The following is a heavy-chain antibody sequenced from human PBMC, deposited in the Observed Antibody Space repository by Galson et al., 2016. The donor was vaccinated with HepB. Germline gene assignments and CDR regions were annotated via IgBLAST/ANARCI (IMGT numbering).Heavy chain of an antibody. CDR3: AREGVDTSGWFAIDV. CDR2: IWHDGSNK. V-gene: IGHV3-33*01. Sequence: LRLSCAASGFTFSRHGMHWVRQAPGKGLEWVAVIWHDGSNKYYADSVKGRFTISKDNSKSTVYLQMNSLRVEDSAVYYCAREGVDTSGWFAIDVWGQGTTITVSS. J-gene: IGHJ6*02. CDR1: GFTFSRHG. D-gene: IGHD6-19*01.